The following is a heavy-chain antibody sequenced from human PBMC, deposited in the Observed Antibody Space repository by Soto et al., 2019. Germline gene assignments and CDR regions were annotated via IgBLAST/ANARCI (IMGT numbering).Heavy chain of an antibody. CDR2: IYYDGRS. V-gene: IGHV4-31*03. CDR3: ARGTMLRGPGYYYAMDV. J-gene: IGHJ6*02. Sequence: SETLSLTCSVSGDSISRNGYFWTWIRQHPGKGLEWIGYIYYDGRSYYTPSLKSRVIISVDTSKNQLSLNLTAVTAADTAVYYCARGTMLRGPGYYYAMDVWGQGTTVTVSS. D-gene: IGHD3-10*01. CDR1: GDSISRNGYF.